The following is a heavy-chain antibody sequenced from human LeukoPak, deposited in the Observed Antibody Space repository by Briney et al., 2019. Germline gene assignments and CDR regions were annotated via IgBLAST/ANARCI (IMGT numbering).Heavy chain of an antibody. D-gene: IGHD2-15*01. Sequence: PVESLKISCKGSGYSFTNYWIAWVRQMPGKGLEWMGIIYPGDSDTRYSPSFQGQVTISADKSISTAYLQWSSLKASDTAMYYCARGSVVAADYYGMDVWGQGTTVTVSS. V-gene: IGHV5-51*01. CDR3: ARGSVVAADYYGMDV. CDR1: GYSFTNYW. J-gene: IGHJ6*02. CDR2: IYPGDSDT.